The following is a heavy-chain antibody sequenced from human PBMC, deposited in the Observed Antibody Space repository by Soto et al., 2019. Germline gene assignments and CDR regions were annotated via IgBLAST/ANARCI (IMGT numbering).Heavy chain of an antibody. CDR1: GGTFSNHA. CDR2: IIPIFSTT. CDR3: AREVAADGTFREDVFDI. Sequence: QVHLVQSGAEVKKPGSSVKVSCKAPGGTFSNHAINWVRQAPGQGLEWMGRIIPIFSTTKYAQKFQGRVTMSADESTITAYLELSSLKHDDTAVYYCAREVAADGTFREDVFDIWGQGTLVTVSS. V-gene: IGHV1-69*12. D-gene: IGHD6-13*01. J-gene: IGHJ3*02.